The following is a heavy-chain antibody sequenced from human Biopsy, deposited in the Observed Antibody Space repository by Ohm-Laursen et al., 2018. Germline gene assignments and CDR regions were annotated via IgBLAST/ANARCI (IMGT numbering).Heavy chain of an antibody. J-gene: IGHJ6*02. CDR2: ISSGGTTI. CDR3: ARDTRWSPYHMDV. Sequence: GSLRLSCSAFGFLFSDYYMRWIRQAPGKGLEWVSYISSGGTTIYYADSVKGRFTISRDNAKNSLYLQMNSLRADDTAVYYCARDTRWSPYHMDVWGQGTTVTVSS. CDR1: GFLFSDYY. D-gene: IGHD4-23*01. V-gene: IGHV3-11*01.